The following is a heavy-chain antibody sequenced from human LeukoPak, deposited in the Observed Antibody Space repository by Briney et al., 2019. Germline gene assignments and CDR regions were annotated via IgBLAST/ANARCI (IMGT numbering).Heavy chain of an antibody. CDR2: INHSGST. Sequence: AETLSLTCAVYGGSFSGSYWSWIRQPPGKGLEWIGEINHSGSTNYNPSLKSRVTISVDTSKNQFSLKLSSVTAADTAVYYCADGTMTTVMYYIDYWGQGTLVTVSS. CDR1: GGSFSGSY. V-gene: IGHV4-34*01. J-gene: IGHJ4*02. D-gene: IGHD4-17*01. CDR3: ADGTMTTVMYYIDY.